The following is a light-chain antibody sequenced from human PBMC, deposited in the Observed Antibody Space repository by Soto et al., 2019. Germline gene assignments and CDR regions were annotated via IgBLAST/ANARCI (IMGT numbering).Light chain of an antibody. CDR2: EGS. CDR3: CSDDGISNFV. CDR1: SSDVGCYNL. Sequence: QSALTQPASVSGSPGQSITISCTGTSSDVGCYNLVSWYQQHPGKAPKLIIYEGSKRPSGVANRFSCSKCGTTASLTISGRQAEDAADYYCCSDDGISNFVFGTGTKLTVL. V-gene: IGLV2-23*01. J-gene: IGLJ1*01.